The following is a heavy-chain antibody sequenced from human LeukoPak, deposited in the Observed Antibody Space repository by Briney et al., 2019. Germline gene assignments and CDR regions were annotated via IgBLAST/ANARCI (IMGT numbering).Heavy chain of an antibody. CDR3: ARVPGAYCGGDCTLFDY. J-gene: IGHJ4*02. V-gene: IGHV4-59*08. CDR1: GGSISSYY. D-gene: IGHD2-21*02. CDR2: IYYSGST. Sequence: SETLSLTCTVSGGSISSYYWSWIRQPPGKGLEWIGYIYYSGSTNYNPSLKSRVTISVDTSKNQFSLKLSSVTAADTAVYYCARVPGAYCGGDCTLFDYWGQGTLVTVTS.